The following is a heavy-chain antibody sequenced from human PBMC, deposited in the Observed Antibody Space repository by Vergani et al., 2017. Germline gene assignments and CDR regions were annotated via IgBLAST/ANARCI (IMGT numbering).Heavy chain of an antibody. V-gene: IGHV1-45*02. J-gene: IGHJ4*02. Sequence: QMQLVQSGAEVKKTGSSVKVSCKASGYTFTYRYLHLVRQAPGQALEWMGWITPFNGNTNYAQKFQDRVTITADESTSTAYMELSSLGSEETAVYYCARGRGQYYDFWSGYPILDYWSQGTLVTVSS. CDR2: ITPFNGNT. CDR3: ARGRGQYYDFWSGYPILDY. D-gene: IGHD3-3*01. CDR1: GYTFTYRY.